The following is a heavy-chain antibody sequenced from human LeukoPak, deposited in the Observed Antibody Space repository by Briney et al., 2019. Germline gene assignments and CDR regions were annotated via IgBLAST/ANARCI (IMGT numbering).Heavy chain of an antibody. Sequence: SETLSLTCTVSGGSISSGGYYWSWIRQHPGKGLEWIGYIYYSGSTYYNPSLKSRVTISEDTSKNQFSLKLSSVTATDTAVYYCARLFGSGWSYYYYGMDVWGQGTTVTVSS. D-gene: IGHD6-19*01. V-gene: IGHV4-31*03. CDR1: GGSISSGGYY. CDR2: IYYSGST. CDR3: ARLFGSGWSYYYYGMDV. J-gene: IGHJ6*02.